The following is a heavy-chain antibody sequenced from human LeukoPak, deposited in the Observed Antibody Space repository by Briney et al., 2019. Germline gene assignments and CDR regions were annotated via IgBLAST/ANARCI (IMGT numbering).Heavy chain of an antibody. CDR1: GGTFSSYA. V-gene: IGHV1-69*13. CDR2: IIPIFGTA. CDR3: ARLVVYCSSASCYRDTYYFDY. J-gene: IGHJ4*02. Sequence: ASVKVSCKASGGTFSSYAISWVRQAPGQGLEWMGGIIPIFGTASYAQKFQGRVTITADESTSTAYMELSSLRSEDTAVYYCARLVVYCSSASCYRDTYYFDYWGQGTLVTVSS. D-gene: IGHD2-2*02.